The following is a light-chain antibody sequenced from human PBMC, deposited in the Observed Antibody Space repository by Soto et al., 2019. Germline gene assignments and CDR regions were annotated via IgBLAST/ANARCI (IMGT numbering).Light chain of an antibody. CDR1: SGHSSYA. J-gene: IGLJ2*01. CDR2: LDSDGSH. CDR3: QTWGTGIHLV. V-gene: IGLV4-69*01. Sequence: QPVLTQSPSASASLGASVKLTCTLSSGHSSYAIAWHQQQPEKGPRYLMKLDSDGSHTKGDAIPDRFSGSSSGAERYLTISRLQSEDEADYYCQTWGTGIHLVFGGGTKLTVL.